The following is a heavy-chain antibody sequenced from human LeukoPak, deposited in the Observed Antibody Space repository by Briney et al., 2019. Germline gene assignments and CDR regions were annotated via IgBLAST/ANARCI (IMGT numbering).Heavy chain of an antibody. CDR2: ISGSGNT. V-gene: IGHV3-23*01. Sequence: GGSLRLSCATSGFTFSSFGMSWVRQAPGKGLEWVSSISGSGNTYYADSVKGRFTVSRDNSNNTLYLQVNSLRVGDTAVFYCAKGGISSAAGLDYWGQGTLVTVSS. CDR3: AKGGISSAAGLDY. CDR1: GFTFSSFG. D-gene: IGHD2-2*01. J-gene: IGHJ4*02.